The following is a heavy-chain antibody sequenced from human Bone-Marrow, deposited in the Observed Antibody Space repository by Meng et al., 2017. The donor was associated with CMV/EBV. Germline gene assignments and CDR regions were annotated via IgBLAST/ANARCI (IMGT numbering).Heavy chain of an antibody. J-gene: IGHJ6*02. V-gene: IGHV4-34*01. D-gene: IGHD6-6*01. CDR3: ARSGRTKARPAYYYGMDV. Sequence: GSLRLSCAVYGGSFSGYYWSWIRQPPGKGLEWIGEINHSGSTNYNPSLKSRVTISVDTSKNQFSLKLSSVTAADTAVYYCARSGRTKARPAYYYGMDVLGQGTTVTVSS. CDR2: INHSGST. CDR1: GGSFSGYY.